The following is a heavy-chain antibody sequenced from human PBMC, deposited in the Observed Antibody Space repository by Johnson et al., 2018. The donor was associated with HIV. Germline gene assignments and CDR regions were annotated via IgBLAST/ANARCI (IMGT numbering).Heavy chain of an antibody. CDR1: GFTFSSYA. V-gene: IGHV3-64*07. CDR2: ISGSGGSI. Sequence: VRLVESGGGVVRPGRSLRLSCAESGFTFSSYAMHWVRQAPGKGLEWVSAISGSGGSIYYADSVKGRFTISRDNSKNTLYLQMDSLSAEDMAVYYCTIPYYYDSGGYQWGQGTMVTVSS. D-gene: IGHD3-22*01. CDR3: TIPYYYDSGGYQ. J-gene: IGHJ3*01.